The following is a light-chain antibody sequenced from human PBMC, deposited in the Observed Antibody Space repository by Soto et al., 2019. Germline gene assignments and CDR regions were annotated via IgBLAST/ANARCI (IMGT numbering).Light chain of an antibody. Sequence: QSALTQPASVSGSPGQSITISCTGTSSDVGSYNLVSWFQQLPGKVPKLIIYEGTKRPSGVSDRFFGSKSGYTASLTISGLQAEDAADYYCFSYAGNSVYVFGTGTKSPS. CDR3: FSYAGNSVYV. J-gene: IGLJ1*01. CDR2: EGT. V-gene: IGLV2-23*01. CDR1: SSDVGSYNL.